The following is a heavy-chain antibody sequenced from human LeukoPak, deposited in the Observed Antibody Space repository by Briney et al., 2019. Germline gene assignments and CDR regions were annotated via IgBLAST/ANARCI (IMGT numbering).Heavy chain of an antibody. CDR3: ASPGIAAAAFDY. CDR2: ISWNSGSI. V-gene: IGHV3-9*01. J-gene: IGHJ4*02. CDR1: GFTFDDYA. D-gene: IGHD6-13*01. Sequence: GGSLRLSCVASGFTFDDYAMHWVRQAPGKGLEWVSGISWNSGSIGYADSVKGRFTISRDNSKNTLYLQMNSLRAEDTAVYYCASPGIAAAAFDYWGQGTLVTVSS.